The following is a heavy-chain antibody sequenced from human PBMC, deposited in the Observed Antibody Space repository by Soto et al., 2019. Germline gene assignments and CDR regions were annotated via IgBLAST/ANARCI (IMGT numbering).Heavy chain of an antibody. CDR1: GYTFTSYA. V-gene: IGHV1-3*01. J-gene: IGHJ5*02. CDR3: ARDLGYSYGSVWFDP. Sequence: GASVKVSCKASGYTFTSYAMHWVRQAPGQSLEWMGWINAGNGNTKYSQKFQGRVTITRDTSASTAYMELSSLRSEDTAVYYCARDLGYSYGSVWFDPWGQGTLVTVSS. D-gene: IGHD5-18*01. CDR2: INAGNGNT.